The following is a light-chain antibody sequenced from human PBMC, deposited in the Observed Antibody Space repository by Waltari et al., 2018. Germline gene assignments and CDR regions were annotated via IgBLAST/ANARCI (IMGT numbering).Light chain of an antibody. J-gene: IGKJ1*01. CDR2: GAS. CDR1: QSVSRA. Sequence: DIVLTQSPGTLSLSLGERATFSCRASQSVSRALAWYQQKPGQAPRLLIYGASTRATGIPDRFSGSGSGTDFSLTISRLEPDDFAVYYCQHYLRLPVTFGQGTTVEI. CDR3: QHYLRLPVT. V-gene: IGKV3-20*01.